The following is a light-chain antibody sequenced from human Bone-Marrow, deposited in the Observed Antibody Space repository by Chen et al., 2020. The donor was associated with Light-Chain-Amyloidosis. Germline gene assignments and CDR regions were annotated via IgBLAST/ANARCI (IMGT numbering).Light chain of an antibody. CDR3: SSYTITNTLV. J-gene: IGLJ1*01. CDR2: EVT. CDR1: SSDVGGDNH. V-gene: IGLV2-14*01. Sequence: YALTQPPSVSGSPGQSASISCAGTSSDVGGDNHVSWYQQHPDKAPKLMIYEVTNRPSWVPDRFSGSKSDNTSTLTISGLQAEDEADYFCSSYTITNTLVFGSGTRVTVL.